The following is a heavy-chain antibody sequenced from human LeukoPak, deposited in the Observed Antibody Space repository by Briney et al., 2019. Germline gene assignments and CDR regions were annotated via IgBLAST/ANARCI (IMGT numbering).Heavy chain of an antibody. CDR1: GFTFSSYA. CDR3: ARWGLSGSYYYLDY. J-gene: IGHJ4*02. V-gene: IGHV3-30-3*01. CDR2: ISYDGSNK. D-gene: IGHD1-26*01. Sequence: GGSLRLSCVASGFTFSSYAMHWVRQAPGKGLEWVALISYDGSNKYYADSVKGRFTISRDNSKNTLYLQMNSLRAEDTAVYYCARWGLSGSYYYLDYWGQGTLVTVSS.